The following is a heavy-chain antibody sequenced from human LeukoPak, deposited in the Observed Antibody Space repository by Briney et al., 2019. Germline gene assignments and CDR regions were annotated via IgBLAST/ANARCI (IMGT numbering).Heavy chain of an antibody. D-gene: IGHD3-10*01. CDR2: ISSSGNTT. V-gene: IGHV3-11*01. CDR1: GFTFSDYY. CDR3: AKDRRAGSYDY. J-gene: IGHJ4*02. Sequence: GGSLRLSCAASGFTFSDYYMSWIRQAPGKGLEWVSYISSSGNTTYHADSVKGRFTISRDNSKNTLYLQMNSLRAEDTAVCYCAKDRRAGSYDYWGEGTLVTVSS.